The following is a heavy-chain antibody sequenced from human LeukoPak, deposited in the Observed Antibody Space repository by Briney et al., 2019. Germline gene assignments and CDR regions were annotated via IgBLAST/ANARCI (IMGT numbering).Heavy chain of an antibody. CDR3: AKVPRYGSGSYPKTNYYYYYMDV. V-gene: IGHV1-46*01. J-gene: IGHJ6*03. CDR2: INPSGGAT. D-gene: IGHD3-10*01. CDR1: GYTFTSYY. Sequence: ASVKVSCKASGYTFTSYYIHWVRQAPGQGLEWMGIINPSGGATTYAQNFQGRVTMTRDTSTSTVYMELSSLRSEDTAVYYCAKVPRYGSGSYPKTNYYYYYMDVWGKGTTVTISS.